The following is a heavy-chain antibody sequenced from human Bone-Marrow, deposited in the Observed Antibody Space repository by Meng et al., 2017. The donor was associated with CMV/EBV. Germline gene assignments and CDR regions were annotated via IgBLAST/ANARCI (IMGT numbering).Heavy chain of an antibody. V-gene: IGHV1-2*02. CDR2: INPNSGGT. J-gene: IGHJ4*02. Sequence: ASVKVSCKASGYTFTGYYMHWVRQAPGQGLEWMGWINPNSGGTNCAQKFQGRVTMTRDTSISTAYMELSRLRSDDTAVYYCARGSGSGSKLLFDYWGQGTLVTVSS. CDR1: GYTFTGYY. D-gene: IGHD3-3*01. CDR3: ARGSGSGSKLLFDY.